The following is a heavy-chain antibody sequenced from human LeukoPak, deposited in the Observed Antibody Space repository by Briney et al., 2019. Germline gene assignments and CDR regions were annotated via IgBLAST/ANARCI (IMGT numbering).Heavy chain of an antibody. CDR3: ARGTQADW. CDR1: GFTFSNYG. Sequence: GGSLRLSCAASGFTFSNYGMQWVRQAPGKGLEWVAFIRYDGGNKYYADSVKGRFTISRDNAKNSLYLQMNSLRAEDTAVYYCARGTQADWWGQGTLVTVSS. D-gene: IGHD3-9*01. CDR2: IRYDGGNK. V-gene: IGHV3-30*02. J-gene: IGHJ4*02.